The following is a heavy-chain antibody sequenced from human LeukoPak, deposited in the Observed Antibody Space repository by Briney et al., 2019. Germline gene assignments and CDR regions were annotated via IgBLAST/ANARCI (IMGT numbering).Heavy chain of an antibody. CDR1: GFTFSAYW. CDR3: ARGPGRLTDY. V-gene: IGHV3-7*05. J-gene: IGHJ4*02. D-gene: IGHD1-26*01. CDR2: IKQDGSDI. Sequence: PGGSLRLSCAASGFTFSAYWMTWVRQAPGKGLECVANIKQDGSDIYYADSVKGRFTISRDNARNSLHLQMNNLRAEDTALYYCARGPGRLTDYWGQGTLVTVSS.